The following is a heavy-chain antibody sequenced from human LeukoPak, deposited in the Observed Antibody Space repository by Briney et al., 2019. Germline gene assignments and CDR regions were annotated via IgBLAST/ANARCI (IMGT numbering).Heavy chain of an antibody. J-gene: IGHJ4*02. Sequence: GGSLRLSCAASGFTFSSYSMNWVRQAPGKGREWVSYISSSSSTIYYADSVKGRFTISRDNAKNSLYLQMNSLRAEDTAVYYCARGGDYDFWSGYSPFDYWGQGTLVTASS. CDR1: GFTFSSYS. V-gene: IGHV3-48*01. CDR3: ARGGDYDFWSGYSPFDY. CDR2: ISSSSSTI. D-gene: IGHD3-3*01.